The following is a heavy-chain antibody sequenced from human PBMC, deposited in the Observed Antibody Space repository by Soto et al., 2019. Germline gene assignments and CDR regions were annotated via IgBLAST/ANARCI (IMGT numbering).Heavy chain of an antibody. J-gene: IGHJ6*02. CDR2: IWYDGTKK. Sequence: PGGSLSLACVASGFTFNYYGIHWVRQAPGKGLEWVAVIWYDGTKKDYVDSVQGRFTVSRDNSRNTVHLQMNSLRADDTAIYYCARDGSSTHLYYGLDVWGQGTLVTAP. D-gene: IGHD1-26*01. CDR3: ARDGSSTHLYYGLDV. V-gene: IGHV3-33*01. CDR1: GFTFNYYG.